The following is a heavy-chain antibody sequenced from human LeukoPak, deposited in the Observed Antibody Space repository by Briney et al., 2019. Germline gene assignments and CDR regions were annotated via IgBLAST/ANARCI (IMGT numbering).Heavy chain of an antibody. CDR3: ARGVAVVPATHYYLDD. CDR2: IYYSGST. Sequence: SETLSLTCTVSGGSISSSGYYWGWIRQPPGKGLEWIGSIYYSGSTYYNPSLKSRVTISVDTSKNQFSLKLSSVTAADTAVYYCARGVAVVPATHYYLDDWGQGSLVTVSS. J-gene: IGHJ4*02. D-gene: IGHD2-2*01. CDR1: GGSISSSGYY. V-gene: IGHV4-39*01.